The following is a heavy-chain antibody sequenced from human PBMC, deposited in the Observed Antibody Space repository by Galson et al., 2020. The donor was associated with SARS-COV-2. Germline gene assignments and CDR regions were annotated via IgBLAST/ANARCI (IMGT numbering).Heavy chain of an antibody. CDR1: GGSISSGGYY. V-gene: IGHV4-31*03. CDR2: IYYSGST. J-gene: IGHJ4*02. CDR3: ARSMTVNYFDY. D-gene: IGHD4-17*01. Sequence: SETLSLTCTVSGGSISSGGYYWSWIRQHPGKGLEWIGYIYYSGSTYYNPSLKSRVTISVDTSKNQFSLKLSSVTAADTAVYYCARSMTVNYFDYWGQGTLVTVSS.